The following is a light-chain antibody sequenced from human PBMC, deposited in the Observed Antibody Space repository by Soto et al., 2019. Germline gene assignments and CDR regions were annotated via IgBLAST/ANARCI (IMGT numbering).Light chain of an antibody. CDR3: QQCHSFPHP. V-gene: IGKV1D-12*01. J-gene: IGKJ2*01. CDR1: QDIGTW. Sequence: DIQMTQSPSSVSASLGDRVTVTCRAGQDIGTWLAWYQQKPGNAPKLLISVASKLESGVPSRFSGRGSETHFPLATSRLQPEGLATYYCQQCHSFPHPFGQGPKREIK. CDR2: VAS.